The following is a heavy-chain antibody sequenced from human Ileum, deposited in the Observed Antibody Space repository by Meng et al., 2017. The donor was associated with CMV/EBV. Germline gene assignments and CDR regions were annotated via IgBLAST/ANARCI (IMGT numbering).Heavy chain of an antibody. J-gene: IGHJ4*02. CDR3: ARDRNVPGNSEFDY. CDR1: GYTFTNYV. CDR2: ISGYNGNT. V-gene: IGHV1-18*01. Sequence: QVQLVHSGXEVKKXXXSVKVSCKASGYTFTNYVINWVRQAPGQGLEWMGWISGYNGNTNYAQNFQGRVTLTTDTSTSTAYMELRSLRSDDTAVYYCARDRNVPGNSEFDYWGQGTLVTVAS. D-gene: IGHD6-19*01.